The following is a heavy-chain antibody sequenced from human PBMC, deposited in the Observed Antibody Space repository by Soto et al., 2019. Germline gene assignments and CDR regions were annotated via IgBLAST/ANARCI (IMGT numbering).Heavy chain of an antibody. Sequence: GGSLRLSCAASGFTFSSYAMSWVRQAPGKGLEWVSAISGSGGSTYYADSVKGRFTISRDNSKNTLYLQMNSLRAEDTAVYYCAKVPLTYYYDSSGTGYFDYWGQGTLVTVSS. J-gene: IGHJ4*02. V-gene: IGHV3-23*01. CDR1: GFTFSSYA. CDR2: ISGSGGST. CDR3: AKVPLTYYYDSSGTGYFDY. D-gene: IGHD3-22*01.